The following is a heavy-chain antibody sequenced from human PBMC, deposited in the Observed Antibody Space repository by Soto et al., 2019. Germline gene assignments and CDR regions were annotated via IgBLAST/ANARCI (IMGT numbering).Heavy chain of an antibody. CDR2: IRSRTNSFAT. V-gene: IGHV3-73*01. J-gene: IGHJ6*02. D-gene: IGHD3-9*01. Sequence: EVQLVESGGDLVQPGGSLKLSCAGSGFTFSGAAMHWVRQAPGKGLEWVGRIRSRTNSFATAYAASLKGRFTISRDDSKNTTYLQMNSLNAEDTAVYYCTRRKNDDIRFYYYYGLDVWGQGTAVTVSS. CDR1: GFTFSGAA. CDR3: TRRKNDDIRFYYYYGLDV.